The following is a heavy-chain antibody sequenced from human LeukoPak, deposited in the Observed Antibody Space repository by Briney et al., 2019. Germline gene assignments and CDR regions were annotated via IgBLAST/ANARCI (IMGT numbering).Heavy chain of an antibody. D-gene: IGHD3-22*01. Sequence: SETLSLTCTVSGGSISSYYWSWIRQPPGKGLEWIGYIYYSGSTNYNPSLKSRVTISVDTSKNQFSLKLSSVTAADTAVYYCARGRGSGYYYLGYWGQGTLVTVSS. CDR3: ARGRGSGYYYLGY. CDR2: IYYSGST. J-gene: IGHJ4*02. CDR1: GGSISSYY. V-gene: IGHV4-59*01.